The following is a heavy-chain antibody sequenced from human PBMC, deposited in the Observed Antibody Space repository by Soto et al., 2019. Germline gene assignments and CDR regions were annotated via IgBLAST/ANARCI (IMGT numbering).Heavy chain of an antibody. J-gene: IGHJ4*02. V-gene: IGHV3-7*03. D-gene: IGHD3-22*01. CDR3: ARASLVVTTDH. CDR2: VNQDGGNK. Sequence: EVQLVESGGALVQPGGSLRLSCAASGFTFSSSWMSWIRLAPGKGLEWVANVNQDGGNKYYVDSVKGRFTISRVNARNSLYLQMNSLRAEDTAVYYCARASLVVTTDHWGQGSPVAVSS. CDR1: GFTFSSSW.